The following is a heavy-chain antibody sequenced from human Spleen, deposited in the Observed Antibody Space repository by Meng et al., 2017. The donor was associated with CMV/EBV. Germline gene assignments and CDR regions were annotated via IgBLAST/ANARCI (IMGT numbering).Heavy chain of an antibody. Sequence: QVERVESGGGVVQPGRSLRLSCAASGFTFSSYAMHWVRQAPGKGLEWVAVISYDGSNKYYADSVKGRFTISRDNSKNTLYLQMNSLRAEDTAVYYCASTDSYDWGQGTLVTVSS. CDR3: ASTDSYD. D-gene: IGHD3-3*01. CDR2: ISYDGSNK. V-gene: IGHV3-30-3*01. CDR1: GFTFSSYA. J-gene: IGHJ4*02.